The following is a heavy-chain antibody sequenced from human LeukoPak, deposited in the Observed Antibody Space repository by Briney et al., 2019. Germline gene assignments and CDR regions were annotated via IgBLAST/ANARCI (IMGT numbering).Heavy chain of an antibody. CDR3: TRDRRDYDILTGFDY. CDR2: IWYDGSNK. D-gene: IGHD3-9*01. J-gene: IGHJ4*02. V-gene: IGHV3-33*01. Sequence: GGSLSLSCAASGFTFSSYGIHWVRQAPGKGLEWVAVIWYDGSNKYYADSVKGRFTISRDNSKNTLYLQMHSLRAEDTAVYYCTRDRRDYDILTGFDYWGQGTLVTVSS. CDR1: GFTFSSYG.